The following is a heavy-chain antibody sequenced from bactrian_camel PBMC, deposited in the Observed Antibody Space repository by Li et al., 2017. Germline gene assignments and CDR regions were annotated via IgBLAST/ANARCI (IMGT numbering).Heavy chain of an antibody. V-gene: IGHV3S40*01. CDR1: GFTFSSYR. CDR3: AARYYLNYDGQYEY. CDR2: INSGGATT. J-gene: IGHJ4*01. Sequence: VQLVESGGGLVQPGGSLRLSCAASGFTFSSYRMSWVRQAPGKGLEWVSTINSGGATTYYADSVKGQFTISRDNAKNTVDLQMNSLKPEDTAVYYCAARYYLNYDGQYEYWGQGTQVTVS. D-gene: IGHD4*01.